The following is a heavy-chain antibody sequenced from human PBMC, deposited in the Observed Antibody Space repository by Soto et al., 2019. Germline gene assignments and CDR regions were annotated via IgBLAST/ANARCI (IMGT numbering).Heavy chain of an antibody. D-gene: IGHD3-22*01. J-gene: IGHJ4*01. V-gene: IGHV3-15*07. CDR2: IKSKTDGGTT. CDR3: TTDSYSTIIIVRFDY. Sequence: GGSLRLSCAASGFTFTNAWINWVRQAPGKGLEWVGRIKSKTDGGTTDYAEPVKGRFAISRDDTNNMVYLQMNSPKIEGTAVYYCTTDSYSTIIIVRFDYWGHGTLVTVSS. CDR1: GFTFTNAW.